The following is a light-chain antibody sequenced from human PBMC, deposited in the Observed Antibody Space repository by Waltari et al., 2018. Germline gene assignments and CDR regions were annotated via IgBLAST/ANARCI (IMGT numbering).Light chain of an antibody. J-gene: IGLJ1*01. CDR3: HSYDRSLRDV. CDR2: GNT. CDR1: SPNIRAGQD. V-gene: IGLV1-40*01. Sequence: QSVLTQPPSVSGAPGQRVTISCPGSSPNIRAGQDLHWYQQLPGPVPKLLIFGNTNRPSGVPDRFSGSKSGTSASLAITGLQAEDEADYYCHSYDRSLRDVFGTGTKVTVL.